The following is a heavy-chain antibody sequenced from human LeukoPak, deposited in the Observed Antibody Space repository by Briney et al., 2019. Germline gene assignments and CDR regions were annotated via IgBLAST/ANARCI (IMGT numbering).Heavy chain of an antibody. CDR2: IYSGGST. V-gene: IGHV3-53*01. Sequence: PGGSLRLSCAASGFTVSSNYMSWVRQAPGKGLEWVSVIYSGGSTYYADSVKGRFTIFRDNSKNTLYLQMNSLRAEDTAVYYCARSYKTGYYYYYYMDVWGKGTTVTISS. CDR3: ARSYKTGYYYYYYMDV. D-gene: IGHD5-24*01. CDR1: GFTVSSNY. J-gene: IGHJ6*03.